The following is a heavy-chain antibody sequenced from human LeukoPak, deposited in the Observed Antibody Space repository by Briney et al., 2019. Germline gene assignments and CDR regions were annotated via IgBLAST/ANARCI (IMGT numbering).Heavy chain of an antibody. CDR3: ARGDTYYDFWSGLSWRYYFDY. CDR1: GYSISSGYY. D-gene: IGHD3-3*01. Sequence: SETLSLTCTVSGYSISSGYYWGWIRQPPGKGLGWIGSIYYSGSTYYNPSLKSRVTISVDTSKNQFSLKLSSVTAADTAVYYCARGDTYYDFWSGLSWRYYFDYWGQGTLVTVSS. J-gene: IGHJ4*02. CDR2: IYYSGST. V-gene: IGHV4-38-2*02.